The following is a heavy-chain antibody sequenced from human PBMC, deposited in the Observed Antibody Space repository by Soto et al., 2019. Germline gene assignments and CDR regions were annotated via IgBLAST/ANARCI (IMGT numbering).Heavy chain of an antibody. CDR3: ARLAYDNVWNSYYFDL. V-gene: IGHV4-59*02. D-gene: IGHD1-7*01. J-gene: IGHJ4*02. Sequence: SEPVSLTCSVSGASVSRNYWGWIRQTPGKGLEFIGHIRHTGDTTESPSLRSRIVLSIDTSNNRFSLKLFSMTPADTAVYFCARLAYDNVWNSYYFDLWGQGSLVTVSS. CDR1: GASVSRNY. CDR2: IRHTGDT.